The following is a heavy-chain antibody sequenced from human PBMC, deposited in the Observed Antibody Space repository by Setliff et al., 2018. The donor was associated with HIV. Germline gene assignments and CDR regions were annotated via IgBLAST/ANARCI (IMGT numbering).Heavy chain of an antibody. D-gene: IGHD3-10*01. CDR3: ASGKGVGGVVITDGLDV. Sequence: ASVKVSCKPSGHTFSNSDIHWVRRATGQGLEWMGWMNPNSGVTGYALKFHDRVTMTRDTSISTAYLELRTLTSEDTAVYYCASGKGVGGVVITDGLDVWGKGTMVTVSS. CDR2: MNPNSGVT. J-gene: IGHJ6*04. V-gene: IGHV1-8*02. CDR1: GHTFSNSD.